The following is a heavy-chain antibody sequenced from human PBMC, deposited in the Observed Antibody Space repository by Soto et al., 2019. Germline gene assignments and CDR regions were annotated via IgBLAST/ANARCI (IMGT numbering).Heavy chain of an antibody. D-gene: IGHD5-12*01. V-gene: IGHV3-48*02. CDR2: ISGASSRI. CDR1: GFSFSTYD. J-gene: IGHJ6*02. CDR3: ARVIYGGWSTIKDYYYYAMDV. Sequence: EVQLVESGGGLVQPGGSLRLSCAASGFSFSTYDMNWVRQAPGKGLEWVSYISGASSRIFYADSVKGRFTISRDNAKNSLYLQMNSLRDEDTGVYYCARVIYGGWSTIKDYYYYAMDVWGQGTTVTVSS.